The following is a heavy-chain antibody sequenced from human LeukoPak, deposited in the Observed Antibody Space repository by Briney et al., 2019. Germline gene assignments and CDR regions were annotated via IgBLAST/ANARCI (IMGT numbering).Heavy chain of an antibody. V-gene: IGHV1-69*05. CDR3: ARGSSGWYRFDY. D-gene: IGHD6-19*01. Sequence: RSSVKVSCKASGCTFSSYAISWVRQAPGQGLEWMGRIIPIFGTANYAQKFQGRVTITTDESTSTAYMELSSLRSEDTAVYYCARGSSGWYRFDYWGQGTLVTVSS. CDR1: GCTFSSYA. J-gene: IGHJ4*02. CDR2: IIPIFGTA.